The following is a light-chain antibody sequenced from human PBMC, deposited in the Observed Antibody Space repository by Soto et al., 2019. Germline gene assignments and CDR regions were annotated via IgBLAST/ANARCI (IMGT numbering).Light chain of an antibody. CDR2: WPS. Sequence: DIVMTQSPDSLAVSLGERAAFNCKSSQSVLSTSNNKNYLGWYQQKSGQPPKLLIYWPSTRESGVPDRFSGSGSGTDFTLTISSLQAEDVATYYCQHYYSIPWTFGQGTRVEIK. J-gene: IGKJ1*01. CDR3: QHYYSIPWT. V-gene: IGKV4-1*01. CDR1: QSVLSTSNNKNY.